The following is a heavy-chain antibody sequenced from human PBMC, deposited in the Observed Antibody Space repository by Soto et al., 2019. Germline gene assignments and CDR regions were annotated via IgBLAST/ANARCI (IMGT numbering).Heavy chain of an antibody. CDR3: AKFGGQYYHTYYMDA. Sequence: EVQLLESGGTLVQPGGSLRLSCAASGFIFSNYAMTWVRQAPGKGLEWVSYCGGGGCTYYADPVKGRFTCSRDNSKNTLSLQTSRLRADDTGVYFCAKFGGQYYHTYYMDAWGKGTTVTVSS. CDR1: GFIFSNYA. J-gene: IGHJ6*03. CDR2: CGGGGCT. D-gene: IGHD3-10*01. V-gene: IGHV3-23*01.